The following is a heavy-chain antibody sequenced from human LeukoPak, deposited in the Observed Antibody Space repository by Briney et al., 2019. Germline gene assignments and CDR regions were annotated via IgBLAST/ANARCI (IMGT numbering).Heavy chain of an antibody. CDR3: ARLGYCSGGSCATVDY. D-gene: IGHD2-15*01. Sequence: GGSLRLSCAASGFTFSSYSMNWVRQAPGKGLEWVPSISSSSSYIYYADSVKGRFTISRDNAKNSLYLQMNSLRAEDTAVYYCARLGYCSGGSCATVDYWGQGTLVTVSS. J-gene: IGHJ4*02. CDR1: GFTFSSYS. CDR2: ISSSSSYI. V-gene: IGHV3-21*01.